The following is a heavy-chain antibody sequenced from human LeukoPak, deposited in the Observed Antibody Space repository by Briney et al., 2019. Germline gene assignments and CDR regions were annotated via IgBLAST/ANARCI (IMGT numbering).Heavy chain of an antibody. CDR3: ERGYCSGGSCYWFDP. D-gene: IGHD2-15*01. CDR2: INPTSGGA. Sequence: SVNLSCKAYAYTLTGYYVHWARQAPGQGLEWMGWINPTSGGANYAQKFPGRVTMTRDTSIRTAYTALSRLLSDDPAVPCCERGYCSGGSCYWFDPWGQGTLVTVSS. CDR1: AYTLTGYY. J-gene: IGHJ5*02. V-gene: IGHV1-2*02.